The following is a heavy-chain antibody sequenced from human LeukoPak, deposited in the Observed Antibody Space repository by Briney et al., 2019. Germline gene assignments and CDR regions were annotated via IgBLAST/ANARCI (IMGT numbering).Heavy chain of an antibody. D-gene: IGHD2-2*02. CDR2: IYYSGST. Sequence: KPSETLSLTCSVSGGSITSSSYYWGWIRQPPEKGLEWIGSIYYSGSTNYNPSLKSRVTISVDTSKNQFSLKLSSVTAADTAVYYCARDREGGGPLGYTDYYYMDVWGKGTTVTVSS. CDR1: GGSITSSSYY. J-gene: IGHJ6*03. V-gene: IGHV4-39*07. CDR3: ARDREGGGPLGYTDYYYMDV.